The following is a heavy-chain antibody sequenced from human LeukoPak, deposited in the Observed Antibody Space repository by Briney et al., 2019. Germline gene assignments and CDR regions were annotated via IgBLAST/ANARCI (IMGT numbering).Heavy chain of an antibody. Sequence: PSETLSLTCTVSGGSISSYYWSWIRQPPGKGLEWIGYIYYSGSTNYNPSLKSRVTISVDTSKNQFSLKLSSVTAADTAVYYCARARSDFWSGYSFFDYWGQGTLVTVSS. CDR2: IYYSGST. J-gene: IGHJ4*02. D-gene: IGHD3-3*01. V-gene: IGHV4-59*12. CDR1: GGSISSYY. CDR3: ARARSDFWSGYSFFDY.